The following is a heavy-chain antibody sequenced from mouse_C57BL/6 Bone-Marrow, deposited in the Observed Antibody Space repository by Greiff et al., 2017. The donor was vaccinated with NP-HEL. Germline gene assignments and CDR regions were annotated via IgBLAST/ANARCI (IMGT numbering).Heavy chain of an antibody. Sequence: EVKLVESGPELVKPGASVKMSCKASGYTFTSYVMHWVKQKPGQGLEWIGYIYPYNDGTKYNEKFKGKATLTSDKSSSTAYMELSSLTSEDSAVYYCARPYYGSSYVAWFAYWGQGTLVTVSA. D-gene: IGHD1-1*01. J-gene: IGHJ3*01. V-gene: IGHV1-14*01. CDR3: ARPYYGSSYVAWFAY. CDR2: IYPYNDGT. CDR1: GYTFTSYV.